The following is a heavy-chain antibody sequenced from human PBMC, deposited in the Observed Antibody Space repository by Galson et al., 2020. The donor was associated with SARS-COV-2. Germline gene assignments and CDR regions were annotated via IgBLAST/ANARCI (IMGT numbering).Heavy chain of an antibody. V-gene: IGHV3-74*01. CDR3: ARVDWNYGDMWFDY. D-gene: IGHD1-7*01. J-gene: IGHJ4*02. CDR2: INSAGSST. Sequence: GGSLRLSCAASGFTFSSYWMHWVRQAPGKGLVWVSRINSAGSSTSYADSVKGRFTISRDNAKNTLYLQMNSLRAEDTAVYYCARVDWNYGDMWFDYWGQGTLVTVSS. CDR1: GFTFSSYW.